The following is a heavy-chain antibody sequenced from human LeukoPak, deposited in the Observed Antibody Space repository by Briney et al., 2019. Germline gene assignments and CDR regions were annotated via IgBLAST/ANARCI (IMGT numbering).Heavy chain of an antibody. D-gene: IGHD4-11*01. CDR2: ISSSGSTI. J-gene: IGHJ4*02. Sequence: PGGSLRLSCAASGFTFSDYYMSWIRQAPGKGLEWVSYISSSGSTIYYADSVKGRFTISRDNAKNSPYLQMNSLRAEDTAVYYCARDYYSNYVGSLDYWGQGTLVTVSS. CDR3: ARDYYSNYVGSLDY. CDR1: GFTFSDYY. V-gene: IGHV3-11*01.